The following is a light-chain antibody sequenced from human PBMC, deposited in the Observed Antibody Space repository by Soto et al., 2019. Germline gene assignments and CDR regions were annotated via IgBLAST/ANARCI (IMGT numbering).Light chain of an antibody. V-gene: IGLV2-14*01. Sequence: QSVLTQPASVSGSPGQSITISCTGTSSDVGGYNYVSWYQQHPGKAPKLMIYEVSNRPSGVSNRFSASKSGNTASLTVSGLQAEDEATYYCSSFTSSNTGVFGGGTKLTVL. CDR2: EVS. CDR3: SSFTSSNTGV. CDR1: SSDVGGYNY. J-gene: IGLJ3*02.